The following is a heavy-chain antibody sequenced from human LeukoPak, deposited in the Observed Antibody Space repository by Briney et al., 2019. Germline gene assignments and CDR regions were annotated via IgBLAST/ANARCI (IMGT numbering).Heavy chain of an antibody. CDR2: INSDGSST. CDR3: ARDPTYYYMDV. CDR1: GFTFSSYW. J-gene: IGHJ6*03. V-gene: IGHV3-74*01. Sequence: PGGSLRLSCAASGFTFSSYWMHWVRQAPGKGLVWVSRINSDGSSTNYADSAKGRFTISRDNAKNTLYLQMNSLRAEDTAVYYCARDPTYYYMDVWGKGTTVTVSS.